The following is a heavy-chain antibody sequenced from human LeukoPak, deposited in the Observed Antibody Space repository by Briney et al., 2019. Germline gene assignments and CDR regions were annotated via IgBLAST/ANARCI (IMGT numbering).Heavy chain of an antibody. V-gene: IGHV1-24*01. CDR1: GYTLTELS. D-gene: IGHD7-27*01. J-gene: IGHJ6*03. CDR2: FDPEDGET. Sequence: GASVKVSCKVPGYTLTELSMHWVRQAPGKGLEWMGGFDPEDGETIYAQKFQGRVTMTEDTSTDTAYMELSSLRSEDTAVYYCGKEKHWVGPHSSYSHRDFGGKGTTVPAS. CDR3: GKEKHWVGPHSSYSHRDF.